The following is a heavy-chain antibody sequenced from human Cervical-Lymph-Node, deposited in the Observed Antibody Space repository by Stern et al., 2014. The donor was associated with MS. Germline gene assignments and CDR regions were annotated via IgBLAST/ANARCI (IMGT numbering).Heavy chain of an antibody. CDR1: GYTFTSYY. J-gene: IGHJ6*02. Sequence: QMQLVQSGAEMKKPGASVKVSCEASGYTFTSYYMHWVRQAPGQGLEWMGIINPSGGSTNYAQKCQGRVTMTRDTSTRTVYLELRSLTSEDTAVYYCTRDLRDSGTYNYMFYFYYAMDGWGQGTTVTVSS. CDR2: INPSGGST. D-gene: IGHD3-22*01. V-gene: IGHV1-46*03. CDR3: TRDLRDSGTYNYMFYFYYAMDG.